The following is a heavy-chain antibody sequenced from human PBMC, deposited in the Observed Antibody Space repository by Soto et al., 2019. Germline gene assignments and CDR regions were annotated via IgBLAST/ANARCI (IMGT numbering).Heavy chain of an antibody. CDR3: ARRGYCSGGSCYSDDYYYYYYMDV. V-gene: IGHV3-48*01. D-gene: IGHD2-15*01. J-gene: IGHJ6*03. CDR1: GFTFSSYS. CDR2: ISSSSSTI. Sequence: GGSLRLSCAASGFTFSSYSMNWVRQAPGKGLEWVSYISSSSSTIYYADSVKGRFTISRDNAKNSLYLQMNSLRAEDTAVYYCARRGYCSGGSCYSDDYYYYYYMDVWSKGTTVTVSS.